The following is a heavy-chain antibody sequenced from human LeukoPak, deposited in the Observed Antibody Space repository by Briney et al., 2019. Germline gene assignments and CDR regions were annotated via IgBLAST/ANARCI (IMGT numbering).Heavy chain of an antibody. CDR2: IYYSGST. CDR3: ASIAVAGTGAIDY. D-gene: IGHD6-19*01. V-gene: IGHV4-59*01. J-gene: IGHJ4*02. Sequence: PSETLSLTCAVYGGSFSGYYWSWIRQPPGKGLEWIGYIYYSGSTNYNPSLKSRVTISVDTSKNQFSLKLSSVTAADTAVYYCASIAVAGTGAIDYWGQGTLVTVSS. CDR1: GGSFSGYY.